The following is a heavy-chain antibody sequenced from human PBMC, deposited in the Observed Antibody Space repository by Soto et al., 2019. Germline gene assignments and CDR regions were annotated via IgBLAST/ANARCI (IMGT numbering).Heavy chain of an antibody. Sequence: AGGSLRLSCAAARITCSSYDMSWVRLAPGKGLEWVSTILVGGSTHYPDSVKGRFTISRDNSKNTVFLQMNSLTAGDTAVYYCAKATATGGGAFDICGQGTMVTVSS. D-gene: IGHD2-8*02. CDR2: ILVGGST. J-gene: IGHJ3*02. CDR1: RITCSSYD. V-gene: IGHV3-23*01. CDR3: AKATATGGGAFDI.